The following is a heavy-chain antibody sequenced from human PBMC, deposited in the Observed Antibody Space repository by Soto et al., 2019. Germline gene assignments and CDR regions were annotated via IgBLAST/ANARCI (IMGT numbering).Heavy chain of an antibody. D-gene: IGHD3-22*01. CDR3: AKDASRDYYDSSGYYA. V-gene: IGHV3-33*06. Sequence: QVQLVESGGGVVQPGRSLRLSCAASGFTFSSYGMHWVRQAPGKGLEWVAVIWYDGSNKYYADSVKGRFTISRDNSKNTLYLQMNSLRAEDTAVYYCAKDASRDYYDSSGYYAWGQGTLVTVSS. CDR2: IWYDGSNK. J-gene: IGHJ5*02. CDR1: GFTFSSYG.